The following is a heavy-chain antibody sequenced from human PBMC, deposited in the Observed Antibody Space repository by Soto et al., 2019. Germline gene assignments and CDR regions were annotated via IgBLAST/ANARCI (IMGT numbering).Heavy chain of an antibody. CDR2: ISGGGDSP. Sequence: EVHLWESGGGLVQPGGSLRLSCAASGFTFSTYTMSWVRQAPGKGLEWVSSISGGGDSPSYADSVQGRFTISRDNPKNTLYLQMNSLRAEDTALYYCAKARRSTANCYVPDYWGQGTLVTVSS. J-gene: IGHJ4*02. D-gene: IGHD2-2*01. CDR1: GFTFSTYT. V-gene: IGHV3-23*01. CDR3: AKARRSTANCYVPDY.